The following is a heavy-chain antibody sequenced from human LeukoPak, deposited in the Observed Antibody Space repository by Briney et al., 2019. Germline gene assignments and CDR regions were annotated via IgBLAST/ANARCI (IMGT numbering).Heavy chain of an antibody. V-gene: IGHV5-51*01. J-gene: IGHJ3*02. Sequence: GESLKISCKGSGYSFTSYWIGWVRQMPGKGLEWMGIIYPGDSDTRYSPSFQGQVTISADKSISTAYLQWSSLKASDTTMYYCARTDSNSWYAFDIWGQGTMVTVSS. CDR1: GYSFTSYW. D-gene: IGHD6-13*01. CDR2: IYPGDSDT. CDR3: ARTDSNSWYAFDI.